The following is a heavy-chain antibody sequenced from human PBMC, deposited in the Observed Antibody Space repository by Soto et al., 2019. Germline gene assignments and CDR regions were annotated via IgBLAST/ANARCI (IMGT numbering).Heavy chain of an antibody. CDR1: GYTFTSYG. V-gene: IGHV1-18*01. J-gene: IGHJ5*02. CDR3: ARLRITSSGYSRLGLFDP. D-gene: IGHD5-12*01. Sequence: QVQLVQSGAEVKKPGASVKVSCKASGYTFTSYGISWVRQAPGQGLEWMGWISAYNGNTNYAQKLQGRVTMTTDTSTSTDYMELRSLRSDDTAVYYCARLRITSSGYSRLGLFDPWGQGTLVTVSS. CDR2: ISAYNGNT.